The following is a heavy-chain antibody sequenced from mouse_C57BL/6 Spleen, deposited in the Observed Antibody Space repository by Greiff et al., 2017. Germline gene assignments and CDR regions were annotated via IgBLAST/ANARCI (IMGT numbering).Heavy chain of an antibody. V-gene: IGHV1-81*01. CDR1: GYTFTSYG. J-gene: IGHJ2*01. CDR3: ARDITTVVAHFDY. D-gene: IGHD1-1*01. CDR2: IYPRSGNT. Sequence: QVQLQQSGAELARPGASVKLSCKASGYTFTSYGISWVKQRTGQGLEWTGEIYPRSGNTYYNEKFKGKATLTADKSSSTAYMELRSLTSEDSAVYFCARDITTVVAHFDYWGQGTTLTVSS.